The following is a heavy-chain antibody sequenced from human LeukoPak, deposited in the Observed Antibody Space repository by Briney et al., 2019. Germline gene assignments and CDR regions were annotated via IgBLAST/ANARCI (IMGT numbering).Heavy chain of an antibody. Sequence: SETLSLTCAVYGGSFSGYYWSWIRQPTGKGLEWIGEINHSGSTNYNPSLKSRVTISVDTSKNQFSLKLTSVTAADTAVYYCAKMGKTYYDFWSGYFRNNWFDPWGQGTLVSVSS. D-gene: IGHD3-3*01. CDR1: GGSFSGYY. V-gene: IGHV4-34*01. J-gene: IGHJ5*02. CDR2: INHSGST. CDR3: AKMGKTYYDFWSGYFRNNWFDP.